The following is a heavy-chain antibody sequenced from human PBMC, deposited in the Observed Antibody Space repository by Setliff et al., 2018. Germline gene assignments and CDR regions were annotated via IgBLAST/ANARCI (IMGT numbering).Heavy chain of an antibody. CDR1: GYTFTNYY. Sequence: ASVKVSCKASGYTFTNYYIHWVRQTPGQGLEWMGIINPSGGRLSYAEKFQDRVTMTRDTSTNTVYMDLSSLRDDDTAVYYCVREVSTGENSGCDIWGQGTVVTVSS. V-gene: IGHV1-46*01. D-gene: IGHD3-9*01. J-gene: IGHJ3*02. CDR3: VREVSTGENSGCDI. CDR2: INPSGGRL.